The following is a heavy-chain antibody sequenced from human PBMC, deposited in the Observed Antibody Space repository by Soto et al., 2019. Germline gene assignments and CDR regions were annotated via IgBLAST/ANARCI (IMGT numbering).Heavy chain of an antibody. J-gene: IGHJ5*02. V-gene: IGHV1-69*06. CDR2: IIPIFGTA. CDR3: ARVMPVIVVVTASFGRFDP. CDR1: GGTCSSYA. D-gene: IGHD2-21*02. Sequence: QVQLVQSGAEVKKPGSSVKVSCKASGGTCSSYAISWVRQAPGQGLKWMGGIIPIFGTANYAQKFQGRVTITADKSTSTAYMELSSLRSEDTAVYYCARVMPVIVVVTASFGRFDPWGQGTLVTVSS.